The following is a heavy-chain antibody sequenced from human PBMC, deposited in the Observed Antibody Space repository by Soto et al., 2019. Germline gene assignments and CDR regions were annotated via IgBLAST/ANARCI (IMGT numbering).Heavy chain of an antibody. CDR3: GRRKERSGPHYFDY. V-gene: IGHV1-8*01. D-gene: IGHD6-25*01. CDR2: MNPYNGNT. J-gene: IGHJ4*02. CDR1: GYTFTAYD. Sequence: ASVKVSCKASGYTFTAYDIHWVRQVTGQGLEWMGWMNPYNGNTGSTQKFQGRVTMTRNTSISTVYMELTSLRSEDTAAYYCGRRKERSGPHYFDYWGQGSLVTVSS.